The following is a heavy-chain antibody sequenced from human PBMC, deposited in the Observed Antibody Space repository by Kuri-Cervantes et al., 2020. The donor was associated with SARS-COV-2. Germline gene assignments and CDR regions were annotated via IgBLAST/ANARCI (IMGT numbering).Heavy chain of an antibody. D-gene: IGHD6-13*01. V-gene: IGHV4-30-4*08. CDR1: GGSFSGYY. CDR3: AREGSIYSSSSWEGDYYYYYMDV. Sequence: SCAVYGGSFSGYYWSWIRQPPGKGLEWIGYIYYSGSTYYNPSLKSRVTISVDTSKNQFSLKLSSVTAADTAVYYCAREGSIYSSSSWEGDYYYYYMDVWGKGTTVTVSS. CDR2: IYYSGST. J-gene: IGHJ6*03.